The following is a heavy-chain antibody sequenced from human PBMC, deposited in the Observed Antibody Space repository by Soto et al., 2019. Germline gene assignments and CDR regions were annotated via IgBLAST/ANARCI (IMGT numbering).Heavy chain of an antibody. CDR3: ARGFLYYGSGSYLGY. V-gene: IGHV4-34*01. J-gene: IGHJ4*02. D-gene: IGHD3-10*01. Sequence: QVQLQQWGAGLLKPSETLSLTCAVYGGSFSGYYWSWIRQPPGKGLEWIEEINHSGSTNYNPSLKSRVTISVDTSKNQFSLKLSSVTAADTAVYYCARGFLYYGSGSYLGYWGQGTLVTVSS. CDR2: INHSGST. CDR1: GGSFSGYY.